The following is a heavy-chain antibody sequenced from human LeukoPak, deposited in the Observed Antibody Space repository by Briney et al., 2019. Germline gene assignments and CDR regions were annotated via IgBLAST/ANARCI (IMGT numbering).Heavy chain of an antibody. CDR2: INHSGNT. J-gene: IGHJ4*02. CDR3: AQKQWLTADLDY. V-gene: IGHV4-34*01. Sequence: PSETLSLTCAVYGGSFSGYYWSWIRQPPGKGLEWIGEINHSGNTNYNPSLKSRVTISVDTSKNQFSLKLSSVTAADTAVYYCAQKQWLTADLDYWGQGTLVTVSS. CDR1: GGSFSGYY. D-gene: IGHD6-19*01.